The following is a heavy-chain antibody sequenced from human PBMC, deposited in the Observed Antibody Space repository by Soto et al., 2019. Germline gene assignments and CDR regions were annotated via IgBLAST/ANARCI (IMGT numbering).Heavy chain of an antibody. CDR3: ARGKNWFDP. Sequence: PSESMSLACTVSVGSSSSGGYHWSWILQHPGKGLEWIGYIYYSGSTYYNPSLKSRVTISVDTSKNQFSLKLSSVTAADTAVYYCARGKNWFDPWGQGTLVTVS. CDR1: VGSSSSGGYH. CDR2: IYYSGST. J-gene: IGHJ5*02. V-gene: IGHV4-31*03.